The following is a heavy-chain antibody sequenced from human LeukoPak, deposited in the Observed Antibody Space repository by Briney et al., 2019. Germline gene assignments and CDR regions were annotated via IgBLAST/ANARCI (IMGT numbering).Heavy chain of an antibody. V-gene: IGHV4-30-2*01. J-gene: IGHJ4*02. CDR1: GGSISSGGYS. CDR3: ARARQWLRSKYFDY. CDR2: INHSGST. Sequence: PSQTLSLTCAVSGGSISSGGYSWSWIRQPPGKGLEWIGEINHSGSTNYNPSLKSRVTISVDTSKNQFSLKLSSVTAADTAVYYCARARQWLRSKYFDYWGQGTLVTVSS. D-gene: IGHD5-12*01.